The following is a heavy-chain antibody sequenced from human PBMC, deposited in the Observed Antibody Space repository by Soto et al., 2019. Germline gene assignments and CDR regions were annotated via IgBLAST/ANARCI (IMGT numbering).Heavy chain of an antibody. CDR1: GYTFSSYA. CDR2: IYTGNGNP. CDR3: ARSGSYHSVYYDY. Sequence: ASVKVSCKASGYTFSSYAMHWVRLAPGQRLEWMGWIYTGNGNPKYSQQFQGRVTITRDTSASTAYMELSSLRFEDTAVYYCARSGSYHSVYYDYWGQGTLATVSS. J-gene: IGHJ4*02. V-gene: IGHV1-3*04. D-gene: IGHD1-26*01.